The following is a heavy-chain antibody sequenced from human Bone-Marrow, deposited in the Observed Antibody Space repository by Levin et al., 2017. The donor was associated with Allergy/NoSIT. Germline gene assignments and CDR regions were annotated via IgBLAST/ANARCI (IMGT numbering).Heavy chain of an antibody. D-gene: IGHD6-19*01. CDR2: IIPIFGTA. CDR1: GGTFSSYA. V-gene: IGHV1-69*06. Sequence: GASVKVSCKASGGTFSSYAISWVRQAPGQGLEWMGGIIPIFGTANYAQKFQGRVTITADKSTSTAYMELSSLRSEDTAVYYCARDHPFGYSSGWYWFDPWGQGTLVTVSS. J-gene: IGHJ5*02. CDR3: ARDHPFGYSSGWYWFDP.